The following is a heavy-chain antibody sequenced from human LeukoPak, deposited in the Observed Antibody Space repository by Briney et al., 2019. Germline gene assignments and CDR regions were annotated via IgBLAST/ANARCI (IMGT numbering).Heavy chain of an antibody. Sequence: GGSLRLSCAASGLTVSSHYMSWLRQAPGKGLHWVSLIYSDGTSYYVDSVKGRFTISRDNSKNILYLQMNSLRAEDTAVYYCARDLGGSCGGDCFSSYGMDVWGQGTTVTVSS. D-gene: IGHD2-21*02. V-gene: IGHV3-66*02. CDR2: IYSDGTS. CDR3: ARDLGGSCGGDCFSSYGMDV. CDR1: GLTVSSHY. J-gene: IGHJ6*02.